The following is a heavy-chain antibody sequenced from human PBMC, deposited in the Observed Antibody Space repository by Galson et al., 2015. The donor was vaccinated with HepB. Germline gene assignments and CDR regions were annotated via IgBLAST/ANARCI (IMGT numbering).Heavy chain of an antibody. J-gene: IGHJ4*02. Sequence: LSLTCTVSGDSINNGDHYWSWIRQRPGQGLEWIGYIYYSGNTYYNPSLESRLTISLHTSQNQFSLRLTSVTAADTAMYFCVRTGKVATPFYYFDFWGQGALVTVSS. CDR1: GDSINNGDHY. V-gene: IGHV4-31*03. CDR2: IYYSGNT. CDR3: VRTGKVATPFYYFDF. D-gene: IGHD1-1*01.